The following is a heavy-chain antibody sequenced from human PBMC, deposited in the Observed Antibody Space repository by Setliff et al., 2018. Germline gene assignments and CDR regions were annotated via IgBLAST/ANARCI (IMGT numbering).Heavy chain of an antibody. D-gene: IGHD3-16*01. CDR1: GYPISRGFY. Sequence: SETLSLTCTVSGYPISRGFYWGWIRQSPGKGLEWIGSVYHSGSSYQNPSLRSRIAVSVDTSKNQFSLRLNSVTAADTAVYFCARAAARAEYSDTSAYLPFDFWGLGTRVTAPQ. CDR3: ARAAARAEYSDTSAYLPFDF. CDR2: VYHSGSS. J-gene: IGHJ4*02. V-gene: IGHV4-38-2*02.